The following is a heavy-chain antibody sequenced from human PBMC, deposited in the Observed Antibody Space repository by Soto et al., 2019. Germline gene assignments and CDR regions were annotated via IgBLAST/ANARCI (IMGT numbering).Heavy chain of an antibody. CDR3: VGGQYYFDY. J-gene: IGHJ4*02. Sequence: QVQLVESGGGVVQPGRSLRLSCAASGFPFTTYGMHWVREGPGKGLVWVAVISYDGSNKFYADSVKGRFTISRDNSKNTLYLQMNSLRLEDTALYYCVGGQYYFDYRGQGTLVTVSS. CDR1: GFPFTTYG. V-gene: IGHV3-30*03. CDR2: ISYDGSNK. D-gene: IGHD3-10*01.